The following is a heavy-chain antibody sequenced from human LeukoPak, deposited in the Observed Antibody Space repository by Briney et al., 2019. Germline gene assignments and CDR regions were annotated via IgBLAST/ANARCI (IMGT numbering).Heavy chain of an antibody. Sequence: SQTLSLTCAISGDSVSSNSADWNWIRQSPSRGPEWLGRTYYRSKWYNDYAVSVESRITIIPDTSKNQFSLQLNSVTPEDTAVYYCARDPAAGNSDFDYWGQGTLVTVSS. CDR1: GDSVSSNSAD. CDR3: ARDPAAGNSDFDY. D-gene: IGHD4-23*01. CDR2: TYYRSKWYN. J-gene: IGHJ4*02. V-gene: IGHV6-1*01.